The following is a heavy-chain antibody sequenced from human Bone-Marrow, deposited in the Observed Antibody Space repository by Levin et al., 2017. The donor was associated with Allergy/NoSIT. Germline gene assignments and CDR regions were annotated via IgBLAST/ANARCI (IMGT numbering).Heavy chain of an antibody. D-gene: IGHD3-16*02. J-gene: IGHJ4*02. V-gene: IGHV4-39*07. CDR3: AGGYARFGGVIDI. Sequence: ESLKISCTVSNGSIISHSHYWGWIRQSPGKGLEWIGTIYYSGSTHYNPSLRSRLIISIDTPKKQFSLKLSPVTAADTAMYYCAGGYARFGGVIDIWGQGILVTVSS. CDR2: IYYSGST. CDR1: NGSIISHSHY.